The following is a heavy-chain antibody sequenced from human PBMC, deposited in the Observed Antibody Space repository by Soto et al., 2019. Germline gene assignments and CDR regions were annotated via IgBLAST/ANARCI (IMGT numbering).Heavy chain of an antibody. CDR3: ARAMVGGLGGAFNI. D-gene: IGHD3-10*01. J-gene: IGHJ3*02. CDR2: IIPIFGTA. V-gene: IGHV1-69*13. CDR1: GGTFSSYA. Sequence: SVKVSCKASGGTFSSYAISWVRQAPGQGLEWMGGIIPIFGTADYAQKFQGRVTITAAESTSTAYMELSSLRSEDTAVYYCARAMVGGLGGAFNIWAKGKKATVSS.